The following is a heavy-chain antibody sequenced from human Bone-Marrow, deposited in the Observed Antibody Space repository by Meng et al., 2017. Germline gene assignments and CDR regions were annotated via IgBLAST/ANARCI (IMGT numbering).Heavy chain of an antibody. CDR3: ARDCYYDSPYYYGMDV. Sequence: GGSLRLSCAASGFTFSSYAMHWVRQAPGKGLEWVAVISYDGSNKYYADSVKGRFTISRDNSKNTLYLQMNSLRAEDTAVYYCARDCYYDSPYYYGMDVWGQGTTVTVSS. J-gene: IGHJ6*02. CDR2: ISYDGSNK. CDR1: GFTFSSYA. V-gene: IGHV3-30*04. D-gene: IGHD3-22*01.